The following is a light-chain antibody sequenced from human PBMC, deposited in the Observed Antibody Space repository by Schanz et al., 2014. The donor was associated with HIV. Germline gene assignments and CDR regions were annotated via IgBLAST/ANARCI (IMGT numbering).Light chain of an antibody. CDR3: SSYTSSSTVL. J-gene: IGLJ2*01. V-gene: IGLV2-14*01. CDR2: DVS. Sequence: QSALAQPASVSGSPGQSITISCIGVSSDIGDHIYVSWYQQLPGKAPKLMIYDVSNRPSGVSSRFSGSKSGNTASLTISGLQAEDETDYYCSSYTSSSTVLFGGGTKLTVL. CDR1: SSDIGDHIY.